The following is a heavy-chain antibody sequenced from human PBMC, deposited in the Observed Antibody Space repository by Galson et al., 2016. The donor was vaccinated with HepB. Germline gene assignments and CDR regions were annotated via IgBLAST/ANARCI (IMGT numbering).Heavy chain of an antibody. Sequence: SCAVSGFTFTDYYMTWIRQAPGKGLEWLSYSSSSGNNLKYADSVRGRFTISRDNSKNSVFLQMNSLTADDTAVYYCVRGQQYPLLRYYFDYWGQGALVTVSS. D-gene: IGHD3-22*01. CDR1: GFTFTDYY. CDR3: VRGQQYPLLRYYFDY. J-gene: IGHJ4*02. CDR2: SSSSGNNL. V-gene: IGHV3-11*04.